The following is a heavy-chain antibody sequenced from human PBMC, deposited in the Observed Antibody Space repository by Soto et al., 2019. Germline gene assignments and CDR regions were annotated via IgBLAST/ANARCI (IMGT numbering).Heavy chain of an antibody. CDR1: GFTFSSYA. CDR2: ISGSGGST. D-gene: IGHD2-15*01. J-gene: IGHJ5*02. CDR3: AKDGYCSGGSCYSAGNWFDP. Sequence: GSLRLSCAASGFTFSSYAMSWVRQAPGKGLEWVSAISGSGGSTYYADSVKGRFTISRDNSKNTLYLQMNSLRAEDTAVYYCAKDGYCSGGSCYSAGNWFDPWGQGTLVTVSS. V-gene: IGHV3-23*01.